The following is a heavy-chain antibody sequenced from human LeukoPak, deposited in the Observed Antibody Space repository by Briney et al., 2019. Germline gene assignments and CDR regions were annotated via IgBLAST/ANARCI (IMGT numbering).Heavy chain of an antibody. J-gene: IGHJ4*02. D-gene: IGHD6-19*01. V-gene: IGHV2-5*02. Sequence: KESGPTLVKPTQTLTLTCTFSGFSLTTGAVGVGWIRQPPGKALEWLALIFWDDDKRYSPSPKSRLTITKDTSKNQVVLTMTNMHPVDTATYYCAHSGGWPLDYWGQGTLVTVSS. CDR3: AHSGGWPLDY. CDR1: GFSLTTGAVG. CDR2: IFWDDDK.